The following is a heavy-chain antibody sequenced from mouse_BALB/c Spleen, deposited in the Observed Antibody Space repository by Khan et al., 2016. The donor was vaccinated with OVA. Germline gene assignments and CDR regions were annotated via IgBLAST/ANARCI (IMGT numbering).Heavy chain of an antibody. CDR3: ARSYFGNYEFVY. J-gene: IGHJ3*01. V-gene: IGHV1S132*01. D-gene: IGHD2-1*01. CDR2: IFPGTGTT. CDR1: GYTFTSYW. Sequence: QVQLQQSGAELVKPGASVKLSCKTSGYTFTSYWIQWVKQRPGQGLGWIGQIFPGTGTTYYNENFKGKATLTVDTSSSTAYMQLSSLTSEDSAVYVCARSYFGNYEFVYWGQGTLVTVSP.